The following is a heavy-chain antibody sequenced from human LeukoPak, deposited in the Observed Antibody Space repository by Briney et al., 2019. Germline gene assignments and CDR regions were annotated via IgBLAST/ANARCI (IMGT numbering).Heavy chain of an antibody. Sequence: GGSLRLSCAASGFTFSSYGMHWVRQAPGKGLEWVAVIWYDGSNKYYADSVKGRFTISRDNSKNTLYLQMNSLRAEDTAVYYCARDQAVATLNLFDYWGQGTLVTASS. J-gene: IGHJ4*02. CDR3: ARDQAVATLNLFDY. CDR2: IWYDGSNK. D-gene: IGHD6-19*01. CDR1: GFTFSSYG. V-gene: IGHV3-33*01.